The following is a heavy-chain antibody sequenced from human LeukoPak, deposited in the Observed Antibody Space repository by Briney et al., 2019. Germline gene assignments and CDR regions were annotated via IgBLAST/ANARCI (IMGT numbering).Heavy chain of an antibody. Sequence: GGSLRLSCVTSGFNFSNFVMNWVRQAPGKGMEWNSSVSGSGGIPYYADSVKGRFTVSRDNSKNTLFLHMNGLRVEDTALYYCAKDGRFGGFDHWGQGTLVAVSS. V-gene: IGHV3-23*01. CDR2: VSGSGGIP. CDR1: GFNFSNFV. J-gene: IGHJ4*02. D-gene: IGHD3-16*01. CDR3: AKDGRFGGFDH.